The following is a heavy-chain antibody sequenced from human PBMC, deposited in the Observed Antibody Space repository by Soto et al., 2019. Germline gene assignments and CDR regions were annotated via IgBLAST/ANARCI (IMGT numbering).Heavy chain of an antibody. V-gene: IGHV3-48*01. J-gene: IGHJ4*02. CDR3: ARDPPKHYYDSSGYSFDY. CDR2: ISSSSNTI. Sequence: GGSLRLSSAASGFNFSNYSMNWVRQAPGKGLEWLSYISSSSNTIYYADSVKGRFTISRDNSKNTLYLQMNSLRAEDTAVYYCARDPPKHYYDSSGYSFDYWGQGTLVTVSP. CDR1: GFNFSNYS. D-gene: IGHD3-22*01.